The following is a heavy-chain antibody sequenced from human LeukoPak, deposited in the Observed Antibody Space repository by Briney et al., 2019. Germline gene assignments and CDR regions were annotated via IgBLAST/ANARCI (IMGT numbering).Heavy chain of an antibody. V-gene: IGHV3-23*01. CDR1: RFAFNKFA. D-gene: IGHD5-24*01. CDR2: ISGSDGST. CDR3: AKDSRDYNFRTGYYFDY. J-gene: IGHJ4*02. Sequence: PGGSLRLSCAASRFAFNKFAMSWVRQAPGKGLEWVSAISGSDGSTYYADSVKGRFTISRDNSKNTLDLQMNSLRAEDTAIYYCAKDSRDYNFRTGYYFDYWGQGTLVTVSS.